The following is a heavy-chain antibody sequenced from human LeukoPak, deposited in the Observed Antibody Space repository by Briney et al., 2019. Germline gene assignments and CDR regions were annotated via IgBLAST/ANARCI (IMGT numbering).Heavy chain of an antibody. D-gene: IGHD2-15*01. V-gene: IGHV3-7*01. CDR2: IKQDGSEK. Sequence: GGSLTLSCAASGFTFSSYWMSWVRQAPGKGLEWVANIKQDGSEKYHVDSVKGRFTISRDNAKNSLYLQMNSLRAEDTAVYYCARDLVVGDAFDIWGQGTMVTVSS. CDR1: GFTFSSYW. CDR3: ARDLVVGDAFDI. J-gene: IGHJ3*02.